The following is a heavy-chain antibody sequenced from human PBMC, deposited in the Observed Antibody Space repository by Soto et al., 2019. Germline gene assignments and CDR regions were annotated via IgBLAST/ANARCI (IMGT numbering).Heavy chain of an antibody. CDR1: GGSISGYY. CDR3: ARHRGPAPVY. D-gene: IGHD3-10*01. CDR2: LFYGGTT. J-gene: IGHJ4*02. Sequence: QVQLQESGPGLVKPSETLSLTCTVSGGSISGYYWTWIRQPPGKGLEWVGSLFYGGTTDYNPCLKSRLTMSLDTSKNHFSLKLRSVTAADTAVYYCARHRGPAPVYWGQGTLVTASS. V-gene: IGHV4-39*01.